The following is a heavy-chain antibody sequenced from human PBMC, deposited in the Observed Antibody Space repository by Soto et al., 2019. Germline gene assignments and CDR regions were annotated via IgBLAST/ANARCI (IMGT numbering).Heavy chain of an antibody. V-gene: IGHV1-18*01. Sequence: QGQLVQSGAEVKKPGASVKVSCKASGYTFTSYGISWVRQAPGQGLEWMGRISAYNGNTNYAQKLQGRVTMTTDTSTSTAYMELRSLRSDDTAVYYCARDRGYNWNYGWFDPWGQGTMVTVSS. D-gene: IGHD1-7*01. J-gene: IGHJ5*02. CDR1: GYTFTSYG. CDR2: ISAYNGNT. CDR3: ARDRGYNWNYGWFDP.